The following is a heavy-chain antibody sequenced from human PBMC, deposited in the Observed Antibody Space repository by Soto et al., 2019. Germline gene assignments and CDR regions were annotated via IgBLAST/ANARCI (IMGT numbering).Heavy chain of an antibody. V-gene: IGHV3-23*01. D-gene: IGHD6-13*01. CDR1: GFTFSSYA. CDR3: AKERWAAAGTPTLDS. J-gene: IGHJ4*02. Sequence: EVQLLESGGGLVQPGGSLRLSCAASGFTFSSYAMSWVRQAPGKGLEWVSAISGGTSSTYYADSVKGRFTIPRDNSKNTLYLQMNSLRAADTAVYYCAKERWAAAGTPTLDSWGQGTLVTVSS. CDR2: ISGGTSST.